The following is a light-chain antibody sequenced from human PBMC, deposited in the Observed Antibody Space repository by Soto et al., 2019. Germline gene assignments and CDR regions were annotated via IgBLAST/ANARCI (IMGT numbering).Light chain of an antibody. CDR1: SSNIGGNS. CDR2: DVT. CDR3: SSYTRTTAYV. Sequence: QSVLTQPPSVSAAPGQRVTISCSGSSSNIGGNSVSWYQQLPGTAPKLIIYDVTNRPSGVSHRFSGSKSGNTASLTISGLQAEDEADYFCSSYTRTTAYVFATGTKVTVL. V-gene: IGLV2-14*03. J-gene: IGLJ1*01.